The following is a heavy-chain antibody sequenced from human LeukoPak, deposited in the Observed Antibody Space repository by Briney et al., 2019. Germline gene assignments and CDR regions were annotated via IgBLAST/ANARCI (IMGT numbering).Heavy chain of an antibody. J-gene: IGHJ4*02. V-gene: IGHV4-34*01. CDR2: INHSGST. D-gene: IGHD3-16*02. Sequence: SETLSLTCAVYGGSFSGYYWSWIRHPPGKGLEWIGEINHSGSTNYNPSLKSRVTISVDTSKNQFSLELSSVTAADTAVYYCARDHVITFGGVIVPYYFDYWGQGTLVTVSS. CDR3: ARDHVITFGGVIVPYYFDY. CDR1: GGSFSGYY.